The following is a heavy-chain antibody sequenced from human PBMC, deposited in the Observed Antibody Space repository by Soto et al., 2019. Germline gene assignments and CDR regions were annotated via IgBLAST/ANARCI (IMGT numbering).Heavy chain of an antibody. J-gene: IGHJ4*02. V-gene: IGHV4-34*01. D-gene: IGHD3-10*01. CDR3: ANRDYYGSGSYYKYLAYFDY. Sequence: TSETLSPTRAVYGGAFSGYYWSWIRPPPGKGLGWIGEISHSRSTNYNPSLKSRVTISVDTSENQFSLKLSSVTAADTAVYYCANRDYYGSGSYYKYLAYFDYWGQGTLVTVSS. CDR2: ISHSRST. CDR1: GGAFSGYY.